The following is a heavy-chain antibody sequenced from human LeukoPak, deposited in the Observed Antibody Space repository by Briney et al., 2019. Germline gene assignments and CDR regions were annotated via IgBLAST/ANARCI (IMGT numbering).Heavy chain of an antibody. CDR2: IYTSGCT. D-gene: IGHD3-22*01. J-gene: IGHJ2*01. V-gene: IGHV4-61*02. Sequence: SETLSLTCTVSGGSISSGSYYWSWIRQPAGKGLEWIGRIYTSGCTNYNPSLKSRVTISVDTSKNQFSLKLSSVTAADTAVYYCARDPQIVDRRSYWYFDLWGRGTLVTVSS. CDR3: ARDPQIVDRRSYWYFDL. CDR1: GGSISSGSYY.